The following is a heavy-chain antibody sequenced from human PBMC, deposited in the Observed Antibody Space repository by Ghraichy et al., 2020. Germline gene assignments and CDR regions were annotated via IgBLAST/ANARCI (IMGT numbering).Heavy chain of an antibody. J-gene: IGHJ4*02. Sequence: SETLSLTCTVSGGSINSDYWSWIRQPPGKGLEQIGYIHHSGTTIYNPSLQSRVTISVDTSKNQFSLNLRSVTAADTAVYYCARLGGSGTHLPYDQWGPGILFTVSS. CDR1: GGSINSDY. CDR3: ARLGGSGTHLPYDQ. D-gene: IGHD3-10*01. V-gene: IGHV4-59*01. CDR2: IHHSGTT.